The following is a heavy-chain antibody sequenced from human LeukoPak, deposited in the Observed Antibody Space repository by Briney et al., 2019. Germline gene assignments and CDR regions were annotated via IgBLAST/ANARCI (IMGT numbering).Heavy chain of an antibody. CDR2: LSSGGSA. CDR3: ARAIQSQLLRGYLDH. CDR1: GFTVSSNY. J-gene: IGHJ4*02. Sequence: PGGSLRLSCAVSGFTVSSNYMSWVRQAPGKGLEWVSVLSSGGSAYYADFLKGRFTISRDNSKNTLYLQMNSLSAEDTAVYYCARAIQSQLLRGYLDHWGQGALVTVSS. D-gene: IGHD2-2*01. V-gene: IGHV3-53*01.